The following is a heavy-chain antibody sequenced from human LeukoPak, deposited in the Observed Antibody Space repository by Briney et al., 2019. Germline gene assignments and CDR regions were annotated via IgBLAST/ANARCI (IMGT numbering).Heavy chain of an antibody. J-gene: IGHJ4*02. CDR1: GFTFSHFW. CDR3: ARSIPYGTTWYGRSDY. D-gene: IGHD6-13*01. V-gene: IGHV3-7*03. Sequence: GGSLRLSCAASGFTFSHFWMSWVRQAPGKGLEWVANIKPDGTTKFYVDSVKGRFTISRDNALNSLYLQMNSLRAEDTAIYYCARSIPYGTTWYGRSDYWGQGTLVTVSS. CDR2: IKPDGTTK.